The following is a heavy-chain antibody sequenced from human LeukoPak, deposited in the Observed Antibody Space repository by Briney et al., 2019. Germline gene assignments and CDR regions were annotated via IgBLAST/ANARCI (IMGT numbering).Heavy chain of an antibody. CDR1: GGSISSYY. CDR3: VKDSSAYGDYGPPAVFDI. D-gene: IGHD4-17*01. CDR2: IYYSGST. Sequence: PSETLSLTCTVSGGSISSYYWSWIRQPPGKGLEWIGYIYYSGSTNYNPSLKSRVTISVDTSKNQFSLKLSSVTAADTAVYYCVKDSSAYGDYGPPAVFDIWGQGTMVAVSS. V-gene: IGHV4-59*01. J-gene: IGHJ3*02.